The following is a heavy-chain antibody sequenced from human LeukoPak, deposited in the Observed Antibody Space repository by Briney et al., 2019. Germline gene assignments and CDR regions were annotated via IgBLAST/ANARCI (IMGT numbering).Heavy chain of an antibody. V-gene: IGHV3-21*01. CDR1: GFTFSSYS. J-gene: IGHJ4*02. CDR3: ARDRKRFLEWLLSGNYFDY. Sequence: GGSLRLSCAASGFTFSSYSMNWVRQAPGKGLEWVSSISSSSSYIYYADSVKGRFTISRDNAKNSLYLQMNSLRAEDTAVYYCARDRKRFLEWLLSGNYFDYWGQGTLVTFSS. D-gene: IGHD3-3*01. CDR2: ISSSSSYI.